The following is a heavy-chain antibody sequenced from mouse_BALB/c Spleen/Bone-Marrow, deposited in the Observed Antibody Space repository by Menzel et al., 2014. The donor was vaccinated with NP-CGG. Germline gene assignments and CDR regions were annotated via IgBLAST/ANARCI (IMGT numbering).Heavy chain of an antibody. CDR1: GFIIKDTY. V-gene: IGHV14-3*02. Sequence: EVQLHQSGAELVKPGASVKLSCTASGFIIKDTYMHWVKQRPEQGLEWLGRIDLANGNTKYDPKFQGKATITADTSSNTTYLQLSSLTSEDTAVYYCASYYYDSSRFAYWGQGTLGTVSA. D-gene: IGHD1-1*01. CDR3: ASYYYDSSRFAY. CDR2: IDLANGNT. J-gene: IGHJ3*01.